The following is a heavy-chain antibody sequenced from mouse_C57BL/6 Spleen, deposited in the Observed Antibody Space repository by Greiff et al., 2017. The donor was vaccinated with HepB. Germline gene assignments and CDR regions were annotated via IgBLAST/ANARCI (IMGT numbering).Heavy chain of an antibody. D-gene: IGHD4-1*01. Sequence: VQLQQSGAELVKPGASVKISCKASGYAFSSYWMNWVKQRPGKGLERIGQLYPGDGDTNYNGKVKGKATLTADKSSSTAYMQLSRLTSEDTAVFFCARRTGTGGDFDYWGQGTTLAVST. V-gene: IGHV1-80*01. CDR1: GYAFSSYW. J-gene: IGHJ2*01. CDR2: LYPGDGDT. CDR3: ARRTGTGGDFDY.